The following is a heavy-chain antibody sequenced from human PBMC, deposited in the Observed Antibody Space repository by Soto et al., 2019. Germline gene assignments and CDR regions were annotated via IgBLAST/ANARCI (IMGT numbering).Heavy chain of an antibody. V-gene: IGHV4-31*03. CDR2: IYYSGST. J-gene: IGHJ6*02. D-gene: IGHD3-10*01. CDR1: GGSISSGGYY. Sequence: QVQLQESGPGLVKPSQTLSLTCTVSGGSISSGGYYWSWIRQHPGKGLEWIGYIYYSGSTYYNPYLKSRVTISVDTSKNQFSLKLSSVTAADTAVYYCARDRYYYGSGKMVGMDVWGQGTTVTVSS. CDR3: ARDRYYYGSGKMVGMDV.